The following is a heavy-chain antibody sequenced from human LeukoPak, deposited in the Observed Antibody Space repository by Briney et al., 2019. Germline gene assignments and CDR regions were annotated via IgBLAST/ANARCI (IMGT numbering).Heavy chain of an antibody. CDR2: IRYDGSNK. D-gene: IGHD3-16*01. J-gene: IGHJ4*02. CDR3: AKEGLSEDFDY. V-gene: IGHV3-30*02. CDR1: GFTFSSYA. Sequence: GGSLRLSCAASGFTFSSYAMSWVRQAPGKGLEWVTLIRYDGSNKYYADSVKGRFTISRDNSKNTLYLQMNSLRPEDTAVYYCAKEGLSEDFDYWGQGTLVTVSS.